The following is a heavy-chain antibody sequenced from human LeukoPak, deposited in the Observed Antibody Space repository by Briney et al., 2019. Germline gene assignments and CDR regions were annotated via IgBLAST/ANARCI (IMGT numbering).Heavy chain of an antibody. D-gene: IGHD5-24*01. CDR3: ASRNRRDGYNYFDH. J-gene: IGHJ4*02. V-gene: IGHV3-48*03. CDR1: GFTFSSYE. Sequence: GGSLRLSCAASGFTFSSYEMNWVRQAPGKGLEWVSFISSSGTTIFYADSVKGRFTISRDNAKNSLYLQMNSLRAEDTAVYYCASRNRRDGYNYFDHWGQGTPVTVSS. CDR2: ISSSGTTI.